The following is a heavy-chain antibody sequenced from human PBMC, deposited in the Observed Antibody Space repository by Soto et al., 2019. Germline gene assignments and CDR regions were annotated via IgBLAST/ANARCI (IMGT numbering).Heavy chain of an antibody. V-gene: IGHV4-39*01. CDR1: GGSISSSGHY. J-gene: IGHJ5*02. Sequence: QLQLQESGPGLVKPSEALSLTCTVSGGSISSSGHYWGWIRQTPGKGLEWIGNIFYSGGTHYNASFRTRVSISVHSSKNQLSLKVPSVTAADTAVYYCARRSYGSGVDLWGRGTLVTVSS. CDR2: IFYSGGT. D-gene: IGHD3-10*01. CDR3: ARRSYGSGVDL.